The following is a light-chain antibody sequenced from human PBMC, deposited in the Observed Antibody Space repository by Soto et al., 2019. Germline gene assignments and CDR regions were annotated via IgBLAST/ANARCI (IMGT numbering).Light chain of an antibody. V-gene: IGKV1-5*01. CDR3: QQYNSYST. J-gene: IGKJ1*01. CDR1: QGIGSC. CDR2: DAS. Sequence: DIQMTQSPSSVSASVVDRFTVTFRASQGIGSCLALYQQKPGKAPKLLIYDASTLESGVPSRFSGSGSGTEFTLTISSLQPDDFATYYCQQYNSYSTFGQGTKVDI.